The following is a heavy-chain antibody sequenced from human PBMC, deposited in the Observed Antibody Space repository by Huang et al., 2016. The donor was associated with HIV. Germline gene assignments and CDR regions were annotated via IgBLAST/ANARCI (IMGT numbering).Heavy chain of an antibody. CDR3: ARGEASTWYGNYYYGMDV. Sequence: VQLVESGGDLVERGGSLRLSCAASGFKVSSAYMSWVRQAAGLGPEWVSVIFSGGRTYHADSVKGRLTMSRDISKNPVYLQMNSLRVEDTAMYYCARGEASTWYGNYYYGMDVWGPGTTVTVSS. J-gene: IGHJ6*02. CDR2: IFSGGRT. CDR1: GFKVSSAY. D-gene: IGHD3-10*01. V-gene: IGHV3-53*01.